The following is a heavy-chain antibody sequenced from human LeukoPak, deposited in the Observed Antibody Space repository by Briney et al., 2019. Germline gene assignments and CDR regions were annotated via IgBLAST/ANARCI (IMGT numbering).Heavy chain of an antibody. CDR2: IYGGGET. CDR3: ARVQFQWSDS. V-gene: IGHV3-66*01. D-gene: IGHD6-19*01. CDR1: GFTFGLTY. J-gene: IGHJ5*01. Sequence: QSGGSLTLSCAASGFTFGLTYMAWVRQPPGKGLQWASVIYGGGETHYADSVKGRFTIARGNSKKTLSLQMNTLRAEDTAVYYCARVQFQWSDSWGQGTQVTVSS.